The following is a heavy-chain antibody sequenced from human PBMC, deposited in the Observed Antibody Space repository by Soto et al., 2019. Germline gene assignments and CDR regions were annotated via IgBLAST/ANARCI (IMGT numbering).Heavy chain of an antibody. CDR3: ARFGFTYYYDY. J-gene: IGHJ4*02. Sequence: EVQLVESGGGLVQPGGSLRLSCAASGFTFSSYAMHWVRQAPGKGLEYVSAISSNGGSTYYANSVKGRFTNSRDNSKNTLYLQMGSLRAEDMAVYSCARFGFTYYYDYWGQGTLVTVSS. D-gene: IGHD3-10*01. CDR1: GFTFSSYA. V-gene: IGHV3-64*01. CDR2: ISSNGGST.